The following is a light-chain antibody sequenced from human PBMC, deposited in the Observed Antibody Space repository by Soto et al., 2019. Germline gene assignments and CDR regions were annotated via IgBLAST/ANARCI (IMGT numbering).Light chain of an antibody. CDR3: VAWDDDLRARV. J-gene: IGLJ3*02. CDR2: MTS. V-gene: IGLV1-47*01. Sequence: QSVLTQPPSVSGTPGQTVTISCLGGGSNIRSSIVHWYQQFPGTAPRHIIYMTSRRPSGVPDRFSGSKSGTSASLVINDLRPEDEADYYCVAWDDDLRARVFGGGTKLTVL. CDR1: GSNIRSSI.